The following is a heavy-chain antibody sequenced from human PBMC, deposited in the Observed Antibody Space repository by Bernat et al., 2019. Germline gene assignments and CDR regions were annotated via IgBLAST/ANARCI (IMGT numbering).Heavy chain of an antibody. CDR2: IWGDGSKK. J-gene: IGHJ3*02. CDR1: GYTFSKSG. CDR3: ARDEGDRDAFDI. Sequence: QVQLVESGGGVVQAGRSLRLSCAASGYTFSKSGMHWVRQAPGKGLGWVAVIWGDGSKKFYADSVKGRFSISKDDSKNTLYLQMNSLTAEDTAVYYCARDEGDRDAFDIWGQGTMVTVSS. D-gene: IGHD2-21*02. V-gene: IGHV3-33*01.